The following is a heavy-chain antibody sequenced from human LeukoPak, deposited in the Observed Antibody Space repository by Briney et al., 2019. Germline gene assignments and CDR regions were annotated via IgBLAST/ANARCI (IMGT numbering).Heavy chain of an antibody. CDR1: GFTFSNFA. V-gene: IGHV3-23*01. Sequence: RGSLRLSCAASGFTFSNFALTWVRQSPGKGLEWVSLISASGGYTYYADSVKGRFTISRDNSKNTLYLQMNSLRAEDTAVYYCAKSGEQWLDFDYWGQGTLVTVSS. J-gene: IGHJ4*02. CDR3: AKSGEQWLDFDY. D-gene: IGHD6-19*01. CDR2: ISASGGYT.